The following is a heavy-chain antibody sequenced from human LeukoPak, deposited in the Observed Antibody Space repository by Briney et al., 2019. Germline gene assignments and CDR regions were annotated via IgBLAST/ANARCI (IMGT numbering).Heavy chain of an antibody. D-gene: IGHD6-13*01. CDR2: IYYSGST. V-gene: IGHV4-59*01. Sequence: SETLSLTCTVSGGSITSYYWSWIRQPPGQGLEWIGYIYYSGSTNYNPSLKSRVTISVDRSKNQFSLKLSSVTAADTAVYYCARVGRSSWYFFDYWGQGTLVTVSS. CDR3: ARVGRSSWYFFDY. J-gene: IGHJ4*02. CDR1: GGSITSYY.